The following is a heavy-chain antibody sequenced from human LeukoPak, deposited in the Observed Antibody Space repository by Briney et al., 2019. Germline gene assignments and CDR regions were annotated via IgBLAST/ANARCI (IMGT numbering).Heavy chain of an antibody. J-gene: IGHJ3*02. CDR2: LYYSGST. V-gene: IGHV4-59*08. CDR3: ARLLAVAGGDAFDI. D-gene: IGHD6-19*01. Sequence: TPSETLSLTCTVSGGSISGYFWSWIRQPPGKGPELIGYLYYSGSTNYNPSLKSRVTVSVDTSKDQFSLRLSSVTAADTAVYYCARLLAVAGGDAFDIWGQGKMVTVSS. CDR1: GGSISGYF.